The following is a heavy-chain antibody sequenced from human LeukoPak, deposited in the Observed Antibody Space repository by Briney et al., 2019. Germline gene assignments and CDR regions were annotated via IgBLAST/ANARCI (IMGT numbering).Heavy chain of an antibody. V-gene: IGHV3-48*03. CDR2: ISNSGSAI. J-gene: IGHJ4*02. Sequence: GGSLRLSCSASGFNFGIYEMTWVRQAPGKGLEWISYISNSGSAIYYADSMKGRFTISRDNTKNSLYLEMNSLRGEDTAVYYCARNGGSYPFFDYWGQGALVTVSS. CDR1: GFNFGIYE. D-gene: IGHD1-26*01. CDR3: ARNGGSYPFFDY.